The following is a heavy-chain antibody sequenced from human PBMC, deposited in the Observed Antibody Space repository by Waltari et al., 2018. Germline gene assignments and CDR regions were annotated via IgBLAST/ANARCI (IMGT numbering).Heavy chain of an antibody. Sequence: QVQLVQSGAEVKKPGASVKVSCKASGYTFTSSGIRWVRQAPGQGLEWMGWISAYNGNTNYAQKLQGRVTMTTDTSTSTAYMELRSLRSDDTAVYYCARVLIAAADPFFFDYWGQGTLVTVSS. CDR1: GYTFTSSG. CDR3: ARVLIAAADPFFFDY. D-gene: IGHD6-13*01. CDR2: ISAYNGNT. J-gene: IGHJ4*02. V-gene: IGHV1-18*01.